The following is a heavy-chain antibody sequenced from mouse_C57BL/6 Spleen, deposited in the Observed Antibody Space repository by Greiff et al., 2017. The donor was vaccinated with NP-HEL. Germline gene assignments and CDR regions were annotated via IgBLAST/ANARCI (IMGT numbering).Heavy chain of an antibody. D-gene: IGHD2-3*01. Sequence: QVQLQQPGAELVMPGASVKLSCKASGYTFTSYWMHWVKQRPGQGLEWIGEIDPSDSYTNYNQNFKGKSTLTVDKSSSTAYMQLSSLTSEDSAVYYCARSGDGYPLDYWGQGTSVTVSS. V-gene: IGHV1-69*01. J-gene: IGHJ4*01. CDR1: GYTFTSYW. CDR3: ARSGDGYPLDY. CDR2: IDPSDSYT.